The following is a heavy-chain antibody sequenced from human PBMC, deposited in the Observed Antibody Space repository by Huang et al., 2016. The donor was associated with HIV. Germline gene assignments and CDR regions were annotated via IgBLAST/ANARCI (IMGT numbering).Heavy chain of an antibody. CDR3: ARHQPRSSGWYRDT. Sequence: EVRLVQSGAEVKKPGESLKISCKGSGYSFTTYWIGWVRQVPGKGLEWRGIIYPVNAYRRYSPSFQGKVTIAADRSISTAYLQWSSLEASDTAMYYCARHQPRSSGWYRDTWGQGTLVTVSS. CDR1: GYSFTTYW. D-gene: IGHD6-19*01. CDR2: IYPVNAYR. J-gene: IGHJ5*02. V-gene: IGHV5-51*01.